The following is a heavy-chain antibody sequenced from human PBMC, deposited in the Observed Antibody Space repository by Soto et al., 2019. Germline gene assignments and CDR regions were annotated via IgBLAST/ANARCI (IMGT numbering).Heavy chain of an antibody. V-gene: IGHV1-69*01. CDR1: GGSFGSSA. J-gene: IGHJ3*01. CDR2: IIPVFDKA. CDR3: ARLRRDWGDAFDL. D-gene: IGHD3-16*01. Sequence: QVQLVQSGADVKKPGSSVKVSCKTSGGSFGSSAISWVRQAPAQGREWMGEIIPVFDKANYAQNFQGRLTITADELTGTVFMELSSLRSEDTAVYFCARLRRDWGDAFDLWGLGTFVTVSS.